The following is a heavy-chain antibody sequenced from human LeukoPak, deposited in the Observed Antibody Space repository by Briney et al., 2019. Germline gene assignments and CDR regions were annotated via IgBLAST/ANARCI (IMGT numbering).Heavy chain of an antibody. Sequence: GGSLRLSCAASGFTFSSYGMHWVRQAPGKGLEWVAVISYDGSNKYYADSVKGRFTISRDNSKDTLYLQMNSLRAEDTAVYYCAKDVLRYFDWLLFGDAFDIWGQGTMVTVSS. CDR2: ISYDGSNK. CDR1: GFTFSSYG. CDR3: AKDVLRYFDWLLFGDAFDI. V-gene: IGHV3-30*18. D-gene: IGHD3-9*01. J-gene: IGHJ3*02.